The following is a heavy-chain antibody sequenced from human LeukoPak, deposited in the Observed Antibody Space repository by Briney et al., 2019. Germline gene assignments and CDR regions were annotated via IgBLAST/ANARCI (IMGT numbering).Heavy chain of an antibody. CDR1: GFTFSSYS. CDR3: ARVDDAFDI. Sequence: GGSLRLSCAASGFTFSSYSMSWVRQAPGKGLEWVSYISSSSSTIYYADSVKGRFTISRDNAMNSLYLQMNSLRAEDTAVYYCARVDDAFDIWGQGTMVTVSS. CDR2: ISSSSSTI. J-gene: IGHJ3*02. V-gene: IGHV3-48*04.